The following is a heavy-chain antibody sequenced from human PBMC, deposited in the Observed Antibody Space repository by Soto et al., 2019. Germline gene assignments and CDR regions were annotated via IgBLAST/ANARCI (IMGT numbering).Heavy chain of an antibody. J-gene: IGHJ4*02. CDR2: IKHSGST. CDR3: ARGLRDSSGWYGRGYSN. Sequence: SETLSLTCAVYGGSFSGYYWSWIRQPPGRGLEWIGEIKHSGSTNYNPSLTSRVTISVDTSKNQFSLKLSSVTAADTAVYYCARGLRDSSGWYGRGYSNWGEGTLVTVSS. CDR1: GGSFSGYY. D-gene: IGHD6-19*01. V-gene: IGHV4-34*01.